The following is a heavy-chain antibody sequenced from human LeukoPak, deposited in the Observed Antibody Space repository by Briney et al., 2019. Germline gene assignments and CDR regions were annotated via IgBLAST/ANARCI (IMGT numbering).Heavy chain of an antibody. Sequence: GGPLRLSCAASGFTFSSYGMHWVRQAPGKGLEGVAVIWYDGSNKYYADSVKGRFTISRDNSKNTLYLQMNSLRAEDTAVYYCARTTVTTLLIDYWGQGTLVTVSS. CDR3: ARTTVTTLLIDY. J-gene: IGHJ4*02. CDR2: IWYDGSNK. CDR1: GFTFSSYG. D-gene: IGHD4-17*01. V-gene: IGHV3-33*01.